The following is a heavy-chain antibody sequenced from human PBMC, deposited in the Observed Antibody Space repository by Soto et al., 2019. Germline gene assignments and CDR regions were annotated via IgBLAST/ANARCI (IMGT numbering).Heavy chain of an antibody. V-gene: IGHV3-66*01. D-gene: IGHD4-4*01. CDR2: IQSGGTT. CDR3: ARELSNKLNAFDI. Sequence: PGGSLRLSCAASGFTVSSKYMSWVRQAPGKGLEWVSLIQSGGTTYYADSVKGRFTISRDNSKNTLYLQMNSLRAEDTAVYYCARELSNKLNAFDIWGQGTMVTVSS. J-gene: IGHJ3*02. CDR1: GFTVSSKY.